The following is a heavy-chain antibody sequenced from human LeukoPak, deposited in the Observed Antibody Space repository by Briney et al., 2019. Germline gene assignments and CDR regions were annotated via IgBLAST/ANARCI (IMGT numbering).Heavy chain of an antibody. CDR3: AKVDHYRGGRVYFDWLQNAFDI. CDR1: GFTFDDYT. Sequence: GGSLRLSCAASGFTFDDYTMHWVRQAPGKGLEWVSLISWDGGSTYYADSVKGRFTISRDNSKNSLYLQMNSLRAEDTAVYYCAKVDHYRGGRVYFDWLQNAFDIWGQGTMVTVSS. CDR2: ISWDGGST. D-gene: IGHD3-9*01. V-gene: IGHV3-43*01. J-gene: IGHJ3*02.